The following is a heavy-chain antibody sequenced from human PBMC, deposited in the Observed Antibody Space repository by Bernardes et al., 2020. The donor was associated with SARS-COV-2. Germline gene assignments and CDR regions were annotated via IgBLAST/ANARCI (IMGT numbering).Heavy chain of an antibody. CDR1: GFTFSSYA. V-gene: IGHV3-23*01. Sequence: VGSLRLSCAASGFTFSSYAMSWVRQAPGKGLERVSGISDSGGSTNYADSVKGRFAVSRDNSKNTLYLQMNSLRAEDTAVYYCAKATVGATGGAFDMWGQGTMVTVSS. CDR2: ISDSGGST. CDR3: AKATVGATGGAFDM. D-gene: IGHD1-26*01. J-gene: IGHJ3*02.